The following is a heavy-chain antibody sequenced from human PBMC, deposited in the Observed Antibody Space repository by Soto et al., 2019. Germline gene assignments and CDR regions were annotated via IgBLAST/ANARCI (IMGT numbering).Heavy chain of an antibody. Sequence: SETLSLTCTVYGDSMRIFYWSWIRHPPGKGLEWIGNIYYSGSTNYNPSRKSRVTISVDMSRNQVSLKLSSVTAADTAVYYCTRVGGYYGDYPNFDYWGQGALVTVSS. V-gene: IGHV4-59*01. CDR1: GDSMRIFY. D-gene: IGHD4-17*01. CDR3: TRVGGYYGDYPNFDY. CDR2: IYYSGST. J-gene: IGHJ4*02.